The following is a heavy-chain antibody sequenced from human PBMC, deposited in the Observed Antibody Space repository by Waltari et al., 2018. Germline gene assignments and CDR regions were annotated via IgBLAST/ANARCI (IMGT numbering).Heavy chain of an antibody. CDR1: GFTVSSNY. Sequence: EVQLVESGGGLVQPGGSLRLSCAASGFTVSSNYMSWVGKAPGKGLEWVSVIYSGGSTYYADSVKGRFTISRDNSKNTLYLQMNSLRAEDTAVYYCAREPNPYYYDSSGCYWGQGTLVTVSS. CDR2: IYSGGST. V-gene: IGHV3-66*02. D-gene: IGHD3-22*01. J-gene: IGHJ4*02. CDR3: AREPNPYYYDSSGCY.